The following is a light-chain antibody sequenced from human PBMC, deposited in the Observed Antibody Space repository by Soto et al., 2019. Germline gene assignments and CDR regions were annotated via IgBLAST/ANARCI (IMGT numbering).Light chain of an antibody. CDR2: DVS. CDR1: SSDVGGYNY. CDR3: SSYTSSSTGV. Sequence: QSALIQPASVSGSPGQSITISCTGTSSDVGGYNYVSWYQQHPGKAPKLMIYDVSNRPSGVSNRFSSSKSGNTASLTISGLQADDEADYYCSSYTSSSTGVFGTGTKVTVL. V-gene: IGLV2-14*01. J-gene: IGLJ1*01.